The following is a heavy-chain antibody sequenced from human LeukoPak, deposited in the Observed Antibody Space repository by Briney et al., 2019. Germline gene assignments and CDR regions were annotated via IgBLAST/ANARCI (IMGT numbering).Heavy chain of an antibody. Sequence: ASVKVSCKASGYTFTSYAMNWVRQAPGQGLEWMGWINTNTGNPTYAQGFTGRFVFSLGTSVSTAYLQISSLKAEDTAVYYCARVPARDNYYDSSGYDMDEGWFDPWGQGTLVTVSS. CDR2: INTNTGNP. V-gene: IGHV7-4-1*02. J-gene: IGHJ5*02. D-gene: IGHD3-22*01. CDR1: GYTFTSYA. CDR3: ARVPARDNYYDSSGYDMDEGWFDP.